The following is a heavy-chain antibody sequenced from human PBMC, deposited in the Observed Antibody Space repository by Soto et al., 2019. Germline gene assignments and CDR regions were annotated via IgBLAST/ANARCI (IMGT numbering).Heavy chain of an antibody. Sequence: AAVKVSCKASGYTFTTYGISWVRQAPGQGLEWMGWISPYNGTTKYAEKFQGEMTMTTDTATSTAYMDLRSLRSDDTAVYYCARDGERDTGLNFYYYLHGMDAWGQGTRVTVSS. V-gene: IGHV1-18*04. CDR3: ARDGERDTGLNFYYYLHGMDA. CDR2: ISPYNGTT. D-gene: IGHD1-1*01. CDR1: GYTFTTYG. J-gene: IGHJ6*02.